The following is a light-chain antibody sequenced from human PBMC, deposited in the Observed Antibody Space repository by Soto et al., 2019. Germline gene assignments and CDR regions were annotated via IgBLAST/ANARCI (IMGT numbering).Light chain of an antibody. CDR3: QQCNNLPYT. J-gene: IGKJ2*01. CDR1: QSGRSN. Sequence: EVVMTQSPATLSVSPGERATLSCRASQSGRSNLVWYQQKPGQASRLLIYDASTRATGIPGRFSGSGSGTEFTLIISRLQSEDFALYFCQQCNNLPYTFGHGTKMEIK. CDR2: DAS. V-gene: IGKV3-15*01.